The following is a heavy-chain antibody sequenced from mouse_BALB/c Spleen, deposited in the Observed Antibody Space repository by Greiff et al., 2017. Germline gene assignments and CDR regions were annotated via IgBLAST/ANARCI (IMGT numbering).Heavy chain of an antibody. D-gene: IGHD2-2*01. CDR2: ISSGSSTI. CDR1: GFTFSSFG. CDR3: ARERDDGYDDAMDY. V-gene: IGHV5-17*02. J-gene: IGHJ4*01. Sequence: EVMLVESGGGLVQPGGSRKLSCAASGFTFSSFGMHWVRQAPEKGLEWVAYISSGSSTIYYADTVKGRFTISRDNPTNTLFLQMTSLRSEDTAMYYCARERDDGYDDAMDYWGQGTSVTVSS.